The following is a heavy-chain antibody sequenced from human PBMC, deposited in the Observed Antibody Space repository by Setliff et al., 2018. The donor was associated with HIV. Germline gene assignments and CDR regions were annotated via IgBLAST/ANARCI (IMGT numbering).Heavy chain of an antibody. J-gene: IGHJ5*02. CDR2: VYQSGST. Sequence: KSSETLSLTCSVSGVSINRTDHYWGWIRQSPGKRLEWIGSVYQSGSTYYNPSLKSRITISVDRSKNLFSLKLISVTAADQGVYYCARVPVAGANWFDPWGLGTLVTVSS. CDR1: GVSINRTDHY. V-gene: IGHV4-39*01. CDR3: ARVPVAGANWFDP. D-gene: IGHD2-21*01.